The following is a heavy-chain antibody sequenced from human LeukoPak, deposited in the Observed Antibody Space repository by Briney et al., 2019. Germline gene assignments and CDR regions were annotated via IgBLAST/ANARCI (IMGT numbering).Heavy chain of an antibody. J-gene: IGHJ3*02. CDR2: IIPMIGTT. CDR1: GYTFTTDY. Sequence: SVKVSCKASGYTFTTDYIHWVRQAPGQGLEWMGGIIPMIGTTNFAPKFQVRVAFTADASTSTAYMDLSSLTSEDTAMYYCARDRAIPKADVFDIWGQGTMVTVSS. CDR3: ARDRAIPKADVFDI. V-gene: IGHV1-69*13.